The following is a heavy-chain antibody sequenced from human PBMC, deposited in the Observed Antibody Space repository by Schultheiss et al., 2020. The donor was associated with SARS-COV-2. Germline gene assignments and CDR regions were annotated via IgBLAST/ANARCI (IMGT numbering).Heavy chain of an antibody. V-gene: IGHV3-20*04. CDR2: INWNGAST. Sequence: ESLKISCAASGFTFDDYGMSWVRQAPGKGLEWVSGINWNGASTSYADSVKGRFTISRDNAKNSLYLQMNSLRAEDTALYYCARDVQGSADYWGQGSLVTVSS. J-gene: IGHJ4*02. CDR1: GFTFDDYG. D-gene: IGHD3-10*02. CDR3: ARDVQGSADY.